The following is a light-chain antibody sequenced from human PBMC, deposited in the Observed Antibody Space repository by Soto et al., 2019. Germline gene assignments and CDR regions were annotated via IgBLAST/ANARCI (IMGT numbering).Light chain of an antibody. Sequence: DIPMTQSPSTLSASGGDGVTITCRASQNISVWLAWYQQRPGKAPKFLMYDASSLETGVPSRFSGSGSGTEFTLTIRSLQPDDSATYYCQQYDSSSPTFGQGTKLEIK. CDR2: DAS. J-gene: IGKJ2*01. CDR1: QNISVW. CDR3: QQYDSSSPT. V-gene: IGKV1-5*01.